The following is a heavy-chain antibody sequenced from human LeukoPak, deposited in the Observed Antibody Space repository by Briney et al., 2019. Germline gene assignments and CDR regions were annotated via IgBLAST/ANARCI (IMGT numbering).Heavy chain of an antibody. CDR1: GGSISSYY. V-gene: IGHV4-4*07. CDR3: ARSFYYDSSGDAFDI. J-gene: IGHJ3*02. D-gene: IGHD3-22*01. CDR2: IYTSGST. Sequence: KPSETLSLTCTVSGGSISSYYWSWIRQSAGKGLEWIGRIYTSGSTNYNPSLKSRVTMSVDTSKNQFSLKLSSVTAADTAVYYCARSFYYDSSGDAFDIWGQGTMVTVSS.